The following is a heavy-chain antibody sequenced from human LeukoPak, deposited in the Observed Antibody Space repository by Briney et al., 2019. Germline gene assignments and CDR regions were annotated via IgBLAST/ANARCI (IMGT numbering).Heavy chain of an antibody. CDR3: ARGYCTGNNCRPYYYGMDV. CDR1: GFTFDTYA. CDR2: IWYDGSKK. D-gene: IGHD2-8*02. Sequence: GRSLRPSCAASGFTFDTYAMHWVRQAPGEGPEWVAIIWYDGSKKEYADSVKGRFSVSRDNSKNTLDMQMNSLRAEDTAVYYCARGYCTGNNCRPYYYGMDVWGQGTTVTVSS. J-gene: IGHJ6*02. V-gene: IGHV3-33*01.